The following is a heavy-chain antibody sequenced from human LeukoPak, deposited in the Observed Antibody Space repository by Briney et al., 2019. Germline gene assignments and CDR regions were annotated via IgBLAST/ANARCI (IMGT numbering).Heavy chain of an antibody. CDR1: GFTFSSYA. CDR2: ISGSGGST. CDR3: AKSRTAVATIRYFDY. Sequence: GGSLRLSCAASGFTFSSYAVSWVRQAPGKGLEWVSAISGSGGSTYYADSVKGRFTISRDNSKNTLYLQMNSLRAEDTAVYYCAKSRTAVATIRYFDYWGQGTLVTVSS. D-gene: IGHD5-12*01. V-gene: IGHV3-23*01. J-gene: IGHJ4*02.